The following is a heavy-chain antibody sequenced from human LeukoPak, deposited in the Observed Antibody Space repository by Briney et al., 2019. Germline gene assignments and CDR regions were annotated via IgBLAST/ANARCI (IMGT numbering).Heavy chain of an antibody. D-gene: IGHD1-1*01. Sequence: GGSLRLSCAASGFTFSSYEMNWVRQAPGKGLEWVSYISSSSSYIYYADSVKGRFTISRDNAKNSLYLQMNSLRAEDTAVYYCARAYLRLGFEDYYYMDVWGKGTTVTVSS. CDR3: ARAYLRLGFEDYYYMDV. CDR2: ISSSSSYI. CDR1: GFTFSSYE. J-gene: IGHJ6*03. V-gene: IGHV3-21*05.